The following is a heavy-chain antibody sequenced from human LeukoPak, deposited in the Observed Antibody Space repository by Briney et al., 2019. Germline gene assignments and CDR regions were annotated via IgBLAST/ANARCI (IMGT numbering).Heavy chain of an antibody. CDR2: ISGSGGST. J-gene: IGHJ4*02. D-gene: IGHD6-19*01. CDR1: GFTFSSYA. V-gene: IGHV3-23*01. CDR3: AKEGGYSSGWCEDY. Sequence: GGSLRLSCAASGFTFSSYATSWVRQAPGKGLEWVSGISGSGGSTNYADSVKGRFTISRDNSKNTLYLQMNSLRAEDTAVYYCAKEGGYSSGWCEDYWGQGTLVTVSS.